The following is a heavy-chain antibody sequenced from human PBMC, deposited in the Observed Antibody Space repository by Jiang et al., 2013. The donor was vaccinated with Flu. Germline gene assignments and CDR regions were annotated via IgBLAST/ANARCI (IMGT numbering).Heavy chain of an antibody. CDR1: GGSISSYY. V-gene: IGHV4-59*01. CDR3: ARVGCSSTSCYDYYYYYGMDV. D-gene: IGHD2-2*01. Sequence: GPGLVKPSETLSLTCTVSGGSISSYYWSWIRQPPGKGLEWIGYIYYSGSTNYNPSLKSRVTISVDTSKNQFSLKLSSVTAADTAVYYCARVGCSSTSCYDYYYYYGMDVWGQGTTVTVSS. CDR2: IYYSGST. J-gene: IGHJ6*02.